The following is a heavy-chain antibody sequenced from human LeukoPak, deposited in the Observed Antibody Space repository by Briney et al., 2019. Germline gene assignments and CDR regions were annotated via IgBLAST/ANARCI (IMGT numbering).Heavy chain of an antibody. CDR3: ARGAGTGDYSDSSGYFDAFDI. V-gene: IGHV4-59*01. J-gene: IGHJ3*02. CDR2: IYYSGST. CDR1: GGSISSYY. Sequence: SETLSLTCTVSGGSISSYYWSWIRQPPGKGLEWIGYIYYSGSTNYNPSLKSRVTISVDTSKNQFSLKLSSVTAADTAVYYCARGAGTGDYSDSSGYFDAFDIWGQGTMVTVSS. D-gene: IGHD3-22*01.